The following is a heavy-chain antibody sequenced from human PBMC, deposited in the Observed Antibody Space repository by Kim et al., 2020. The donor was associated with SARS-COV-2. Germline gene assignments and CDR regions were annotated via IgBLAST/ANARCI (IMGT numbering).Heavy chain of an antibody. D-gene: IGHD2-21*02. CDR3: ARDVPVVTSGYYYYYYGMDL. J-gene: IGHJ6*02. CDR2: LYSGGTT. CDR1: AFSVSSSY. V-gene: IGHV3-66*02. Sequence: GGSLRLSCTASAFSVSSSYMNWVRQAPGKGLEWVSSLYSGGTTYYADSVKGRFTISRDNSKNTLYLQMDSLTVEDTAVYYCARDVPVVTSGYYYYYYGMDLWGQGTTVTVSS.